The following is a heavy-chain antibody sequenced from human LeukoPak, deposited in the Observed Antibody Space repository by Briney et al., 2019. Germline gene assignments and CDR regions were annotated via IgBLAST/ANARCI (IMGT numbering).Heavy chain of an antibody. D-gene: IGHD5-18*01. CDR2: INPHSSGT. V-gene: IGHV1-2*02. CDR3: AVDWTACRYSFDYYFDS. J-gene: IGHJ4*02. Sequence: GASVKLSCTASGFTFTSYSMHWVRQAPGQGLEWMGCINPHSSGTNYAQNVKGRFTMSRDKSISTVYLEMSSLRTDDTAVYYCAVDWTACRYSFDYYFDSWGEGTLVTVSS. CDR1: GFTFTSYS.